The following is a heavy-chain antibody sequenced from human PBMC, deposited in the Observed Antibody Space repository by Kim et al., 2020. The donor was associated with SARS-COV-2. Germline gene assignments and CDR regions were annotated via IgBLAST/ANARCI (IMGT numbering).Heavy chain of an antibody. CDR1: GGTFSSYA. D-gene: IGHD6-6*01. CDR3: ARVRFGAARLDYYYYYGMDV. Sequence: SVKVSCKASGGTFSSYAISWVRQAPGQGLEWMGGIIPIFGTANYAQKFQGRVTITADESTSTAYMELSSLRSEDTAVYYCARVRFGAARLDYYYYYGMDVWGQGTTVTVSS. V-gene: IGHV1-69*13. CDR2: IIPIFGTA. J-gene: IGHJ6*02.